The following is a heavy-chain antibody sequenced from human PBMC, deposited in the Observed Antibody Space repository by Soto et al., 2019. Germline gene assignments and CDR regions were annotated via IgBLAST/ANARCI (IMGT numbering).Heavy chain of an antibody. V-gene: IGHV1-69*13. CDR1: GGTFSSYA. J-gene: IGHJ5*02. Sequence: SVKVSCKASGGTFSSYAISWVRQAPGQGLEWMGGIIPIFGTANYAQKFQGRVTITADESTSTAYMELSSLRSEDTAVYYCACRYCSSTSCSFDPWGQGTLVTVSS. CDR2: IIPIFGTA. D-gene: IGHD2-2*01. CDR3: ACRYCSSTSCSFDP.